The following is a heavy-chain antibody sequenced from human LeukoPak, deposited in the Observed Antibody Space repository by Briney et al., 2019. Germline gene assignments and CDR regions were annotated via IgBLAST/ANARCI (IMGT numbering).Heavy chain of an antibody. Sequence: PGGSLRLSCAASGFTFSSYWMSWVRQAPGKGLEWVANIKQDGSEKYYVDSVKGRFTISRDNAKNSLYLQMNSLRAEDTAVYYCARLQFSGSGLNYYYYMDVWGKGTTVTISS. CDR1: GFTFSSYW. J-gene: IGHJ6*03. CDR2: IKQDGSEK. D-gene: IGHD3-10*01. V-gene: IGHV3-7*01. CDR3: ARLQFSGSGLNYYYYMDV.